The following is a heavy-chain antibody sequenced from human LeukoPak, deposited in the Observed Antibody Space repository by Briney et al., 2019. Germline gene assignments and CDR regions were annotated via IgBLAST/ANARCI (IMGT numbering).Heavy chain of an antibody. CDR2: IYYSGST. Sequence: SETLSLTCTVSGYSISSSYYWGWIRQPPGKGLEWIGTIYYSGSTYYNPSLKSRVTISVETSKNQFSLKLSSVTAADTAVYYCTRNSGIIFGFRYSDLWGRGTLVTVSS. D-gene: IGHD3/OR15-3a*01. CDR1: GYSISSSYY. J-gene: IGHJ2*01. CDR3: TRNSGIIFGFRYSDL. V-gene: IGHV4-38-2*02.